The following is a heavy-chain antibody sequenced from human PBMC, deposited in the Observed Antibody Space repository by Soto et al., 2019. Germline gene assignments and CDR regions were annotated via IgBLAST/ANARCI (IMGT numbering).Heavy chain of an antibody. J-gene: IGHJ4*02. CDR3: ARESEDLTSNFDY. CDR1: GCTLTRYS. Sequence: GVLTLSCAASGCTLTRYSMNWVRQAPGKGLEWVSSISSTTNYIYYADSMKGRFTVSRDNAKNSVYLEMNSLSAEDTALYYCARESEDLTSNFDYWGQGTLVTVSS. CDR2: ISSTTNYI. V-gene: IGHV3-21*01.